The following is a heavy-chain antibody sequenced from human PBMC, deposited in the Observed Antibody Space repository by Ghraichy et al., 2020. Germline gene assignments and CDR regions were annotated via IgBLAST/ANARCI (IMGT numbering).Heavy chain of an antibody. Sequence: SETLSLTCTVSGGSISSGDYYWSWIRQPPGKGLEWIGYIYYSGSTYYNPSLKSRVTISVDTSKNQFSLKLSSVTAADTAVYYCARGSGEGSSWYIGVYYYGMDVWGQGTTVTVSS. D-gene: IGHD6-13*01. J-gene: IGHJ6*02. V-gene: IGHV4-30-4*01. CDR1: GGSISSGDYY. CDR3: ARGSGEGSSWYIGVYYYGMDV. CDR2: IYYSGST.